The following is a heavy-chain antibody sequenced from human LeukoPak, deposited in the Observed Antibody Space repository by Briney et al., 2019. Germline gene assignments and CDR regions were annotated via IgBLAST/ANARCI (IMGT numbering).Heavy chain of an antibody. Sequence: GGSLRLSCAASGFTVSSDYMSWVRQAPGKGLEWVSVIYSGGSTYYADSVKGRFTISRDNSKNTLYLQMNSLRVEDTAVYYCAREIYCSASSCTGGVFDIWGQGTMVTVSS. CDR3: AREIYCSASSCTGGVFDI. CDR2: IYSGGST. CDR1: GFTVSSDY. J-gene: IGHJ3*02. D-gene: IGHD2-15*01. V-gene: IGHV3-53*01.